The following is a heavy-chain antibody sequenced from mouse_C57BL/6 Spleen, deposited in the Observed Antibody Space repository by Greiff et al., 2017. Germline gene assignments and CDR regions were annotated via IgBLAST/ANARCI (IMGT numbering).Heavy chain of an antibody. CDR2: ISSGSSTI. J-gene: IGHJ4*01. CDR3: ARPFYGGAMDY. CDR1: GFTFSDYG. Sequence: VMLVESGGGLVKPGGSLKLSCAASGFTFSDYGMHWVRQAPEKGLEWVAYISSGSSTIYYADTVKGRFTISRDNAKNTLFLQMTSLRSEDTAMYYCARPFYGGAMDYWGQGTSVTVSS. D-gene: IGHD1-1*01. V-gene: IGHV5-17*01.